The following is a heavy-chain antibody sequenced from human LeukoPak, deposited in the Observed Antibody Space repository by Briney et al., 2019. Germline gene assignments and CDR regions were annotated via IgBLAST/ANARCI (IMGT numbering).Heavy chain of an antibody. Sequence: SVKVSCKVSGYIPTEVSMHWVRQAPGNGLGWWGGFDPEDGETIYAQKFQGRVTMTEETSTDPAYMELSNLRSEYTAVYYCAVTMVRGVIKNYYYYGMDVWGQGTTVTVSS. V-gene: IGHV1-24*01. J-gene: IGHJ6*02. D-gene: IGHD3-10*01. CDR1: GYIPTEVS. CDR3: AVTMVRGVIKNYYYYGMDV. CDR2: FDPEDGET.